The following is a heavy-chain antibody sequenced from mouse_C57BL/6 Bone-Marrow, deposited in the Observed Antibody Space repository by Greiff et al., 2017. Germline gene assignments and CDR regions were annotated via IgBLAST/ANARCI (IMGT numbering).Heavy chain of an antibody. CDR1: GFTFSSYG. CDR3: ARHGAITPPFAY. J-gene: IGHJ3*01. D-gene: IGHD1-1*01. V-gene: IGHV5-6*01. Sequence: EVQGVESGGDLVKPGGSLKLSCAASGFTFSSYGMSWVRQTPDKRLEWVATISSGGSYTYYPDSVKGRFTISRDNAKNTLYLQMSSLKSEDTAMYYCARHGAITPPFAYWGQGTLVTVSA. CDR2: ISSGGSYT.